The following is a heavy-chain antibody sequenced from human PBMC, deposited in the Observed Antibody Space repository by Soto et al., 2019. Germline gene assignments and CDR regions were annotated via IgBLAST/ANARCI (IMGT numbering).Heavy chain of an antibody. CDR1: GGSISSGTSY. CDR2: IYFTGAT. CDR3: ASIPRRGYSYGIDY. J-gene: IGHJ4*02. V-gene: IGHV4-31*03. Sequence: QVQLQELGPGLVKPSQTLSLTCNVSGGSISSGTSYWTWIRQHPGEGLEWIGHIYFTGATYSNPSLRSRLTMSVDTSKNQFSLKLTSVTAADTATYYCASIPRRGYSYGIDYWGQGTLVTVSS. D-gene: IGHD2-21*02.